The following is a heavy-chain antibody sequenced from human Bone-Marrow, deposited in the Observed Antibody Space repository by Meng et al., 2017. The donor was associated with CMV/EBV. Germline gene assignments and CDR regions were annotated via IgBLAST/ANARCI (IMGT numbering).Heavy chain of an antibody. CDR2: IIPIFGTA. CDR3: ARTDIEYSSSSWDYYYYGMDV. Sequence: SVKVSCKASGYTFTSYAISWVRQAPGQGLEWMGGIIPIFGTANYAQKFQGRVTITTDESTSTAYMELSSLRSEDTAVYYCARTDIEYSSSSWDYYYYGMDVWGQGTTVTVSS. J-gene: IGHJ6*02. D-gene: IGHD6-6*01. V-gene: IGHV1-69*05. CDR1: GYTFTSYA.